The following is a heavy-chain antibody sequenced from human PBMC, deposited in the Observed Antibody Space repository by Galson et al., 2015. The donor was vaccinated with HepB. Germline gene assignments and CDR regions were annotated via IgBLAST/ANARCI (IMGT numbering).Heavy chain of an antibody. J-gene: IGHJ4*02. CDR1: GFTFSSYW. CDR3: AREDSYGPPWYYFDY. V-gene: IGHV3-7*03. Sequence: SLRLSCAASGFTFSSYWMSWVRQAPGKGLEWVANIKQDGSEKYYVDSVKGRFTISRDNAKNSLYLQMNSLRAEDMAVYYCAREDSYGPPWYYFDYWGQGTLVTVSS. CDR2: IKQDGSEK. D-gene: IGHD5-18*01.